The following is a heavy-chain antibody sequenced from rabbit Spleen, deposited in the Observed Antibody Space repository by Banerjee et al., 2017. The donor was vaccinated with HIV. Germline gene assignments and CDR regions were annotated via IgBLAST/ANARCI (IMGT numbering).Heavy chain of an antibody. D-gene: IGHD1-1*01. V-gene: IGHV1S40*01. J-gene: IGHJ6*01. CDR3: ARDTSSSFSSYGMDL. CDR1: EFSFSENVY. CDR2: IDAGSSGFT. Sequence: QSLEESGGDLVKPGASLTVTCTASEFSFSENVYMCWVRQAPGKGLEWIVCIDAGSSGFTYFASWAKGRFTISKTSSTTVTLQMTSLTAADTATYFCARDTSSSFSSYGMDLWGPGTLVTVS.